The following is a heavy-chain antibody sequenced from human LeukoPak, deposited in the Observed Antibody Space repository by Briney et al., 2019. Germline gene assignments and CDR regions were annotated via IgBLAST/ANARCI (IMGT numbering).Heavy chain of an antibody. V-gene: IGHV3-7*01. CDR1: GFSFSTYW. J-gene: IGHJ3*02. CDR2: IKYDGSEK. CDR3: ARDRSDILTGYNDAFDI. D-gene: IGHD3-9*01. Sequence: PGGSLRLSCAASGFSFSTYWMSWVRQAPGKGLEWVANIKYDGSEKYSVASVKGRFTISRDNAKSSLYLQMNSLRAEDTAVYYCARDRSDILTGYNDAFDIGGQGTMVTVSS.